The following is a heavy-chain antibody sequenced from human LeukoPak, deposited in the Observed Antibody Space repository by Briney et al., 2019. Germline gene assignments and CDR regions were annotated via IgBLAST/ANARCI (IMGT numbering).Heavy chain of an antibody. CDR1: GGSFSGYY. CDR3: ARNGAWLRAFDI. V-gene: IGHV4-34*01. J-gene: IGHJ3*02. CDR2: INHSGST. Sequence: SETLSLTCAVYGGSFSGYYWSWIRQPPGKGLEWIGEINHSGSTNYNPSLKSRVTISVDTPKNQFSLKLSSVTAADTAVYYCARNGAWLRAFDIWGQGTMVTVSS. D-gene: IGHD5-12*01.